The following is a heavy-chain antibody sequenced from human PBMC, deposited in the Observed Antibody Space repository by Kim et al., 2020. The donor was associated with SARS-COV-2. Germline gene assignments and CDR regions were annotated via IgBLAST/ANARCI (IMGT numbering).Heavy chain of an antibody. J-gene: IGHJ4*02. CDR2: INHSGST. D-gene: IGHD3-10*01. V-gene: IGHV4-34*01. Sequence: SETLSLTCAVYGGSFSGYYWSWIRQPPGKGLEWIGEINHSGSTNYNPSLKSRVTISVDTSKNQFSLKLSSVTAADTAVYYCASNYGSGSYSIDYWGQGTLVTVSS. CDR1: GGSFSGYY. CDR3: ASNYGSGSYSIDY.